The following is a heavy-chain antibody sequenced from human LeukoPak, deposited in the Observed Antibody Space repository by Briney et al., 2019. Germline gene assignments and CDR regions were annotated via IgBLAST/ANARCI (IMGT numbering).Heavy chain of an antibody. J-gene: IGHJ3*02. Sequence: ASVKVSCKASGGTFSSYAISWVRQAPGQGLEWMGGIIPIFGTANYAQKFQGRVTITADKSTSTAYMELSSLRSEDTAVYYCASSTSSGSYFVHAFDIWGQGTMVTVSS. V-gene: IGHV1-69*06. D-gene: IGHD1-26*01. CDR3: ASSTSSGSYFVHAFDI. CDR2: IIPIFGTA. CDR1: GGTFSSYA.